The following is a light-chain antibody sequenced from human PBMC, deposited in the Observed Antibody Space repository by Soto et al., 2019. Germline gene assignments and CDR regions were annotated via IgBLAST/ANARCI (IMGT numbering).Light chain of an antibody. CDR2: EVD. Sequence: QSVLTQPASVSGSPGQSITISCTGSSSDVGSYHLVSWYQRHPGKAPKLMIYEVDKRPSGVSSRFSGSKSGNTASLTISGLQAEDEADYYCCSYAGSGSYVFGTGTKLNVL. CDR3: CSYAGSGSYV. CDR1: SSDVGSYHL. J-gene: IGLJ1*01. V-gene: IGLV2-23*02.